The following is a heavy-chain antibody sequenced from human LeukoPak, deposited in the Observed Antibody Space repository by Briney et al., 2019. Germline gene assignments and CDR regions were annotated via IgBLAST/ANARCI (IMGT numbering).Heavy chain of an antibody. V-gene: IGHV1-24*01. D-gene: IGHD3-10*01. CDR3: ATAPGSYYNVPFFFDY. Sequence: ASVKVSCKASGYTFTGYYMHWVRQAPGKGLEWMGGFDPEDGETIYAQKFQGRVTMTEDTSTDTAYMELSSLRSEDTAVYYCATAPGSYYNVPFFFDYWGQGTLVTVSS. J-gene: IGHJ4*02. CDR1: GYTFTGYY. CDR2: FDPEDGET.